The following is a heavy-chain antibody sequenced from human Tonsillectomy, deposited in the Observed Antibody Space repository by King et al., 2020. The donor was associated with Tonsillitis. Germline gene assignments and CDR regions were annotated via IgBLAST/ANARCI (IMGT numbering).Heavy chain of an antibody. CDR3: AGDRSASSYFDY. D-gene: IGHD3-22*01. Sequence: QLQESGPGLVKPSETLSLTCTISDSSISSFYWSWIRQPPGKGLEWIGYIYYTGSTNSNPSLKSRVTISVDTSKKQFSMKLTSVTAAHTAVYYCAGDRSASSYFDYWGQGTLVTVSS. J-gene: IGHJ4*02. V-gene: IGHV4-59*01. CDR1: DSSISSFY. CDR2: IYYTGST.